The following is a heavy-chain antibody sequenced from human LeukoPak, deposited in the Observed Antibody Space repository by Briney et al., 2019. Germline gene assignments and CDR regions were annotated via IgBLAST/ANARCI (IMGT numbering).Heavy chain of an antibody. V-gene: IGHV3-48*04. CDR2: ISSGSRTI. CDR1: GFSFSGYS. J-gene: IGHJ4*01. CDR3: VRESIRGTRDFDY. Sequence: PGGSLRLSCAASGFSFSGYSMNWVRQAPGKGLDWVSYISSGSRTIFYGDSVQGRFTISRDNAKNLLYFQMNSLRAEDTAVYYCVRESIRGTRDFDYWGHGTLVTVSS. D-gene: IGHD6-6*01.